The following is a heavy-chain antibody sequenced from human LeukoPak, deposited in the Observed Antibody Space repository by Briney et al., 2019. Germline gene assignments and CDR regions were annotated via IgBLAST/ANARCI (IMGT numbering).Heavy chain of an antibody. CDR1: GFTFSGSA. CDR3: TRDPRGYSGYHGMDV. J-gene: IGHJ6*02. D-gene: IGHD5-12*01. Sequence: GGSLRLSCAASGFTFSGSAMHWVRQASGKGLEWVCRIRSKANSYATAYAASVKGRFTISRDDSKNTAYLQMNSLKTEDTAVYYCTRDPRGYSGYHGMDVWGQGTTVTVSS. V-gene: IGHV3-73*01. CDR2: IRSKANSYAT.